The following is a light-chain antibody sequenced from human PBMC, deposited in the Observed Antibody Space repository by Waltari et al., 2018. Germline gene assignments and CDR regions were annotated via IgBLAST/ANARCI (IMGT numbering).Light chain of an antibody. CDR1: ASNIGGHV. V-gene: IGLV1-44*01. CDR3: AAWDDSLNGHWV. CDR2: RND. J-gene: IGLJ3*02. Sequence: QSVLTQPPSASGAPGQRVNISCSGRASNIGGHVVHWYQQFPGKAPKLVIYRNDQRPSGVPDRFSGSKSGTSASLAISGLQSEDEADYYCAAWDDSLNGHWVFGGGTKVTVL.